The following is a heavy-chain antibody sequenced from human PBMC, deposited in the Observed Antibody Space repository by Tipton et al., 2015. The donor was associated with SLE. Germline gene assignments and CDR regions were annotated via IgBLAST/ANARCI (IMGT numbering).Heavy chain of an antibody. J-gene: IGHJ3*02. D-gene: IGHD6-13*01. CDR1: GFTFSSYN. CDR3: ARDRGSSSLDAFDI. V-gene: IGHV3-21*03. CDR2: ISSSSSYI. Sequence: SLRLSCAASGFTFSSYNMNWVRQAPGKGLEWVSSISSSSSYIYYADSVKGRFTISRDNAKNSLYLQMNSLRAEDTAVYYCARDRGSSSLDAFDIWGQGTMVTVSS.